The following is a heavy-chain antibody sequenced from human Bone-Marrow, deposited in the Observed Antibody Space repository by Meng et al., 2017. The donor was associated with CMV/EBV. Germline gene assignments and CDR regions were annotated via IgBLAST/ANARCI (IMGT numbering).Heavy chain of an antibody. CDR1: GFTFDDYA. Sequence: SLKISCAASGFTFDDYAMHWVRQAPGKGLEWVSGISWNSGSIGYADSVKGRFTISRDNAKNSLYLQMNSLRAEDTAVYYCARDGGLGTGTPYYYYYGMDVWGQGTTVTVSS. CDR3: ARDGGLGTGTPYYYYYGMDV. V-gene: IGHV3-9*01. CDR2: ISWNSGSI. D-gene: IGHD1-1*01. J-gene: IGHJ6*02.